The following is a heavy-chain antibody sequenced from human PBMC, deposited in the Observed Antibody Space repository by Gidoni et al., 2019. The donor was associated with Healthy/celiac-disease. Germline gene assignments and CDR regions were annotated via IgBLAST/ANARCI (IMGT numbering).Heavy chain of an antibody. CDR1: GFTFSSDG. D-gene: IGHD1-26*01. Sequence: QVQLVESGGGVVQPGRSLRLSCAASGFTFSSDGMHWVRQAPGKGLEWVAVIWYDGSNKYYADSVKGRFTISRDNSKNTLYLQMNSLRAEDTAVYYCARDGSGSYFDYWGQGTLVTVSS. J-gene: IGHJ4*02. CDR2: IWYDGSNK. CDR3: ARDGSGSYFDY. V-gene: IGHV3-33*01.